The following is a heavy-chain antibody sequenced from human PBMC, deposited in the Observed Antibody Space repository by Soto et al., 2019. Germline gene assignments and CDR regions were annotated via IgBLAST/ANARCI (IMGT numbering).Heavy chain of an antibody. CDR1: GFTFSNAW. J-gene: IGHJ6*02. CDR3: TTNDILTGYIFASRNYYGMDV. D-gene: IGHD3-9*01. CDR2: VKSKTDGGTT. Sequence: PWGSLRLSCAASGFTFSNAWMSWVRQAPGKGLEWVGRVKSKTDGGTTDYAAPVKGRFTISRDDSKNTLYLQMNSLKTEDTAVYYCTTNDILTGYIFASRNYYGMDVWGQGTTVTVSS. V-gene: IGHV3-15*01.